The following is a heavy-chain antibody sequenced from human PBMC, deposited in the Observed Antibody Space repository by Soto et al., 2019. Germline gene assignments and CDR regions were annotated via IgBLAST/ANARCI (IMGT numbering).Heavy chain of an antibody. V-gene: IGHV3-23*01. CDR3: ANRFVIVPAVLGRNYHYGMDV. J-gene: IGHJ6*02. CDR1: GFISSDHV. CDR2: IGGGGAGT. D-gene: IGHD2-2*01. Sequence: EVQLLESGGGLVQPGGSLRLSCVASGFISSDHVMSWVRQAPGKGLEWVSAIGGGGAGTSYSDSVKGRFTIFRDNSRNTVHMQMNSLRADDTAVYYCANRFVIVPAVLGRNYHYGMDVWGQGTTVTVSS.